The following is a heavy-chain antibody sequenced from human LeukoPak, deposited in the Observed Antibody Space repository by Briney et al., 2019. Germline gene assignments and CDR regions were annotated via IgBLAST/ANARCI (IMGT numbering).Heavy chain of an antibody. V-gene: IGHV3-11*04. Sequence: GGSLRLSCAASGFTFSDYYMSWIRQAPGKGLEWVSYISSSGSTIYYADSVKGRFTISRDNSKNTLYLQMNSLRAEDTAVYYCANGVGATPPYYYYMDVWGKGTTVTVSS. CDR3: ANGVGATPPYYYYMDV. CDR1: GFTFSDYY. CDR2: ISSSGSTI. J-gene: IGHJ6*03. D-gene: IGHD1-26*01.